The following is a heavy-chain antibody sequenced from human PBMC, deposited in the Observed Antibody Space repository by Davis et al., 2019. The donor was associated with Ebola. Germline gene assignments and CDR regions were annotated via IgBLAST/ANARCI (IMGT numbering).Heavy chain of an antibody. Sequence: GGSLRLSCAASGFSFSTYTMNWVRQAPGKGLEWVAVIWYDGSNKYYADSVKGRFTISRDNSKNTLYLQMNSLRAEDTAVYYCAKMGELLNYWGQGTLVTVSS. CDR2: IWYDGSNK. D-gene: IGHD1-26*01. J-gene: IGHJ4*02. CDR1: GFSFSTYT. CDR3: AKMGELLNY. V-gene: IGHV3-33*08.